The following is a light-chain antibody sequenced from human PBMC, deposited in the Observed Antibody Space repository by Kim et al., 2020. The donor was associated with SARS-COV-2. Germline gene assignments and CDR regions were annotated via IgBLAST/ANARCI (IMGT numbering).Light chain of an antibody. CDR1: SGYSNYK. J-gene: IGLJ1*01. CDR3: GADHGSESNFVLDV. V-gene: IGLV9-49*02. CDR2: VGTGGIVG. Sequence: QPVLTQPPSASASLGASVTLTCTLSSGYSNYKVDWYQQRPGKGPRFVMRVGTGGIVGSRGDGIPDRFSVLGSGLNRYLTIKNIQEEHERDYHCGADHGSESNFVLDVFGTGTKVTVL.